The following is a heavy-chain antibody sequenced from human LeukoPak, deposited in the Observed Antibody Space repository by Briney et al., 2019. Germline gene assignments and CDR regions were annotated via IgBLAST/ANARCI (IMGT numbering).Heavy chain of an antibody. CDR2: ISAYNGNT. V-gene: IGHV1-18*01. D-gene: IGHD3-22*01. CDR1: GYTFTSCG. CDR3: ARETSAYYSADY. Sequence: ASVTVSCKASGYTFTSCGINWVRQAPGQGLEWMGRISAYNGNTNYAQKLQGRVTMTTDTSTSTAYMELRSLRYDDTAVYYCARETSAYYSADYWGQGTLVTVSS. J-gene: IGHJ4*02.